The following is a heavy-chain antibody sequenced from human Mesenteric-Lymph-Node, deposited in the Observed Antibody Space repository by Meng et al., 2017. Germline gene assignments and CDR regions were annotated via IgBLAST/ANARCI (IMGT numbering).Heavy chain of an antibody. V-gene: IGHV4-4*02. CDR3: ARGSAYVWGT. Sequence: QVQLQESGPGLVKPSGTLLLTCGVPGGFISSSYSHWWSWVRQPPGKGLEWIGEIHHSGNTNYKSSFKSRVSMSVDKSKNQFSLRLSSVTAADTAVYYCARGSAYVWGTWGQGTLVTVSS. CDR2: IHHSGNT. CDR1: GGFISSSYSHW. J-gene: IGHJ5*02. D-gene: IGHD3-16*01.